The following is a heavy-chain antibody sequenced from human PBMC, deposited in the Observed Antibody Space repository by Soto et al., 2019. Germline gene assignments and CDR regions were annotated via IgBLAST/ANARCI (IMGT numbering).Heavy chain of an antibody. CDR2: ISYDGSNK. J-gene: IGHJ6*02. D-gene: IGHD2-15*01. CDR3: ARVGCSGGSCYFGKSYYYYGMDV. V-gene: IGHV3-30-3*01. Sequence: QVQLVESGGGVVQPGRSLRLSCAASGFTFSSYAMHWVRQAPGKGLEWVAVISYDGSNKYYADSVKGRFTISRDNSKNTLYLQMNSLRAEDTAVYYCARVGCSGGSCYFGKSYYYYGMDVWGQGTTVTVSS. CDR1: GFTFSSYA.